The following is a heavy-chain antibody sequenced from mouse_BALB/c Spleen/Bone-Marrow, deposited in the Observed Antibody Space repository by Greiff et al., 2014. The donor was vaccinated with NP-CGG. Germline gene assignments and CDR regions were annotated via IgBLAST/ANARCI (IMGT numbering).Heavy chain of an antibody. V-gene: IGHV2-9*02. CDR2: IGIGGST. D-gene: IGHD1-1*01. CDR3: ARASYCYGSGYDY. CDR1: GFSLTDYG. J-gene: IGHJ2*01. Sequence: QVQLQQSGPGLVAPSQSLSITCTVSGFSLTDYGVHWVRQPPGKGLEWLGIIGIGGSTNYNSALMSRLSIDKDNSKSQVFLKMNSLQTDDTAMYYCARASYCYGSGYDYWGQGTTLTVSS.